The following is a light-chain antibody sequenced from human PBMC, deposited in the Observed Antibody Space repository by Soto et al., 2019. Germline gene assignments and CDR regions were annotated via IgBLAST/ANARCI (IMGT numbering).Light chain of an antibody. V-gene: IGKV1-5*03. CDR1: QSISSR. J-gene: IGKJ1*01. Sequence: DIQMTQSPSTLSASVGDRVTITCRASQSISSRLAWYQQKPGKVPKLLIYKASSLESGVPSRSSGSGSGTEFTLTISSLQPDDFATYYCQQYDSYSWTFGQGTKVEI. CDR2: KAS. CDR3: QQYDSYSWT.